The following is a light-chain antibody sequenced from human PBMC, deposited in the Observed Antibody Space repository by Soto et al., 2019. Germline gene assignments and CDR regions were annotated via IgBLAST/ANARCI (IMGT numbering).Light chain of an antibody. J-gene: IGKJ1*01. CDR2: EVS. Sequence: DVVMTQSPLSLPVTLGQPASISCRSSQNLVFSDGNTYLNWFQQRPGQSPRRLVYEVSNRNSGVPDRFSGSASGADFTLRITRVEPEDVGVYYCMQGSHWPWTFVPGSRLEIK. V-gene: IGKV2-30*01. CDR1: QNLVFSDGNTY. CDR3: MQGSHWPWT.